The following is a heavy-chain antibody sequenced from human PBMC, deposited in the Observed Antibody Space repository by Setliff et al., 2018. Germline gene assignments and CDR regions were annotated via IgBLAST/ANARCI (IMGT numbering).Heavy chain of an antibody. J-gene: IGHJ4*02. CDR2: ITQDGSQK. Sequence: GGSLRLSCAASGFTFSSYWMAWVRQAPGKGLEWVANITQDGSQKYNLDSVKGRFTTSKDNAKNSLYLQVKSLRVEDTALYYCARDPTRKFDSWGQGTLVTVSS. CDR1: GFTFSSYW. V-gene: IGHV3-7*03. CDR3: ARDPTRKFDS.